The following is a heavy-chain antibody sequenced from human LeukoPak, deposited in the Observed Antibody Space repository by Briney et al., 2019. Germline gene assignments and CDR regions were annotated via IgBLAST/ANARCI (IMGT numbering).Heavy chain of an antibody. D-gene: IGHD6-19*01. CDR1: SDSISTYY. Sequence: SETLSLTCTVASDSISTYYWSWIRQPPGKGLEWIGSIYHSGSTYYNPSLKSRVTISVDTSKNQFSLKLSSVTAADTAVYYCARNLAVAPYYYYYMDVWGKGTTVTVSS. J-gene: IGHJ6*03. CDR3: ARNLAVAPYYYYYMDV. CDR2: IYHSGST. V-gene: IGHV4-38-2*02.